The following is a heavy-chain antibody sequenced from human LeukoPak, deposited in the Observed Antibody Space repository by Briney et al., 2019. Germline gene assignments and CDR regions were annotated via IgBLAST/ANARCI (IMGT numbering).Heavy chain of an antibody. D-gene: IGHD6-19*01. CDR1: GGTFSSYA. CDR3: ARILHSSGWYSLDY. CDR2: ISAYNGNT. V-gene: IGHV1-18*01. J-gene: IGHJ4*02. Sequence: ASVKVSCKASGGTFSSYAISWVRQAPGQGLEWMGWISAYNGNTNYAQKLQGRVTMTTDTSTSTAYMELRSLRSDDTAVYYCARILHSSGWYSLDYWGQGTLVTVSS.